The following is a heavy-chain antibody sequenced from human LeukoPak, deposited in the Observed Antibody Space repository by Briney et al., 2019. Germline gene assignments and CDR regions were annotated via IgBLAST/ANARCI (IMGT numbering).Heavy chain of an antibody. CDR3: AKDRSRINDVCHGDFDY. CDR2: ISGSGGST. V-gene: IGHV3-23*01. CDR1: GFIFSSYA. J-gene: IGHJ4*02. D-gene: IGHD2-8*01. Sequence: GGSLRLSCAASGFIFSSYAMSWVRQAPGKGLEWVSTISGSGGSTYYADSVKGRFTISRDNSKNTVYLQMNSLRAEDTAVYYCAKDRSRINDVCHGDFDYWGQGTLVTVSS.